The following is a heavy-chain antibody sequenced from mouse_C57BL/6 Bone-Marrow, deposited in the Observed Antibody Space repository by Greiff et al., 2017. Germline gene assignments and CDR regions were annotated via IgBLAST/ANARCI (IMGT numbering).Heavy chain of an antibody. D-gene: IGHD2-4*01. CDR3: ARDDYDGFAY. V-gene: IGHV1-54*01. Sequence: QVQLQQSGAELVRPGTSVKVSCKASGYAFTNYLIAWVKQRPGQGLEWIGVINPGSGGTNYNEKFKGKATLTADKSSSTAYMQLSSLTYEDSAVYFCARDDYDGFAYWGQGTLVTVSA. J-gene: IGHJ3*01. CDR2: INPGSGGT. CDR1: GYAFTNYL.